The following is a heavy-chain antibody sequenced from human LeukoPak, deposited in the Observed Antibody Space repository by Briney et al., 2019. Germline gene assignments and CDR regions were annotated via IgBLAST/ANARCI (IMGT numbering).Heavy chain of an antibody. CDR3: AREDRVRGVIVYYMDV. V-gene: IGHV3-21*01. D-gene: IGHD3-10*01. CDR1: GFTFSSYS. CDR2: ISSSSSYI. Sequence: GGSLRLSCAASGFTFSSYSMNWVRQAPGKGLEWVSSISSSSSYIYYADSVKGRFTISRDNAKNSLYLQMNSLRAEDTAVYYCAREDRVRGVIVYYMDVWGKGTTVTVSS. J-gene: IGHJ6*03.